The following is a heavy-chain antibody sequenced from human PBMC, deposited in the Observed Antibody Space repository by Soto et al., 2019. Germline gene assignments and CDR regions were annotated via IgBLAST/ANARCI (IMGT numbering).Heavy chain of an antibody. CDR2: IYPGDSDT. Sequence: PGESLKISCKTSGYTFTTYWIGWVRQMPGKGLEWMGIIYPGDSDTRYSPSFQGQVTISADKSISTAYLQWRTLKASDTAMYYCASRFYSNSGDYSEYWGQGTLVTVSS. CDR1: GYTFTTYW. D-gene: IGHD6-13*01. V-gene: IGHV5-51*01. J-gene: IGHJ4*02. CDR3: ASRFYSNSGDYSEY.